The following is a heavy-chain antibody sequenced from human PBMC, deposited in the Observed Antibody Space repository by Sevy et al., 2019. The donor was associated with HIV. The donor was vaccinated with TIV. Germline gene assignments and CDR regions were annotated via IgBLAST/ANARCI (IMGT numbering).Heavy chain of an antibody. D-gene: IGHD3-22*01. J-gene: IGHJ3*02. CDR1: GFTFSSYA. CDR2: ISGRGGST. V-gene: IGHV3-23*01. CDR3: AKDHVGRNYYDDSSGYYQGNAFDI. Sequence: SGCLRLSCAASGFTFSSYAMSWVRQAPGKGLEGVSAISGRGGSTYYADSVKGRFTISRYNSKNTLYLQMNSLRAEDTAVYYCAKDHVGRNYYDDSSGYYQGNAFDIWGQGTMVIVSS.